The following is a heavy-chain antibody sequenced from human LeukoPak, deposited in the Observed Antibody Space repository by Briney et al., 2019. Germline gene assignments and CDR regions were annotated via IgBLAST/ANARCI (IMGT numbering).Heavy chain of an antibody. CDR1: GFTFSSYA. CDR2: ISYDGNNK. D-gene: IGHD2-2*02. CDR3: ARVPSAYQLLYGIDY. J-gene: IGHJ4*02. Sequence: GRSLRLSCAASGFTFSSYAMHWVRQAPGKGLEWVAVISYDGNNKYYADSVKGRFTISRDNSKNTLYLQMNSLRAEDTAVYYCARVPSAYQLLYGIDYWGQGTLVTVSS. V-gene: IGHV3-30-3*01.